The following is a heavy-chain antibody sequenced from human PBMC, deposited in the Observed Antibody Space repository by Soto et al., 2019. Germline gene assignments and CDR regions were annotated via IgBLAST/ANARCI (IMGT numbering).Heavy chain of an antibody. J-gene: IGHJ6*02. CDR3: ARAPRGYGMDV. CDR2: IHHSGST. V-gene: IGHV4-4*02. CDR1: GDSVSSNSX. Sequence: QVQLQESGPRLVKPSGTLSLTCTVSGDSVSSNSXWSWVRQPPGKGLESIGEIHHSGSTNYNSSLTSRVSISIDKAKNQFSLNLYSVTAADAAVFYCARAPRGYGMDVWGQGTTVSVSS.